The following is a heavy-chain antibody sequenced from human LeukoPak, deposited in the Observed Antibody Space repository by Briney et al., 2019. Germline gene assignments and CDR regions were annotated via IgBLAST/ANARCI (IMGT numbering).Heavy chain of an antibody. CDR3: ARDKIEGATNFDY. D-gene: IGHD1-26*01. J-gene: IGHJ4*02. V-gene: IGHV3-7*01. CDR1: GFTFGKYW. Sequence: GGSLRLSCVASGFTFGKYWMSWVRQAPGKGLEWVANIKLDGSEKNYVDSVKGRFTISRDNTKNSLYLQMNSLRAEDTAVYYCARDKIEGATNFDYWGQGTLVTVSS. CDR2: IKLDGSEK.